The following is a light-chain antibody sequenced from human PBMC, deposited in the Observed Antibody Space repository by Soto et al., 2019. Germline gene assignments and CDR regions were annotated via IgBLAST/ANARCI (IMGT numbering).Light chain of an antibody. CDR1: QGISTY. V-gene: IGKV1-27*01. Sequence: DIQMTQSPSSLSASVGDRVTITCRASQGISTYLVWYQQKPGTVPKLLIFAASTLQSGVPSRFSGSGSGTDFTLPISSLHLKDVAIYYGQTINVAPGPLGKGPKGEIK. J-gene: IGKJ1*01. CDR2: AAS. CDR3: QTINVAPGP.